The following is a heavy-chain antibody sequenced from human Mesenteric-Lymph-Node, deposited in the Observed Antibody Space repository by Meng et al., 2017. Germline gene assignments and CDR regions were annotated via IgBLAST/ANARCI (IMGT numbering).Heavy chain of an antibody. J-gene: IGHJ4*02. CDR2: IKSNGDGGTT. D-gene: IGHD3-16*01. Sequence: VQLVVSGGGFVNPGGSLRLSCAVSGITFKDAWMSWVRQAPGKGLEWVGRIKSNGDGGTTDYAAPVKGRFTISRDDSKNTLFLQMDSLKTEDTAVYYCTPDPWGYWGQGTLVTVSS. V-gene: IGHV3-15*01. CDR1: GITFKDAW. CDR3: TPDPWGY.